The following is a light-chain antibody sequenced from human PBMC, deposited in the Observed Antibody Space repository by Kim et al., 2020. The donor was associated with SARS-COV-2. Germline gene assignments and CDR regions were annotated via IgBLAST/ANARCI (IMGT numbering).Light chain of an antibody. CDR2: LEGSGSY. CDR3: ETWDRYTWV. CDR1: SGHSYYI. Sequence: QPVLTQSSSASASLGSSVKLTCTLSSGHSYYIIAWHQQQPGKAPRYLMKLEGSGSYNKGAGVPARFSGSSSGADRYLTISNLQSEDEADYYCETWDRYTWVFGGGTQLTVL. J-gene: IGLJ3*02. V-gene: IGLV4-60*03.